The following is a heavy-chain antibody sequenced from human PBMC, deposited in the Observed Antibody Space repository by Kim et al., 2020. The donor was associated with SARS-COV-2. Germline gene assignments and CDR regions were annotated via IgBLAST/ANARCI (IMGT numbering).Heavy chain of an antibody. J-gene: IGHJ4*02. V-gene: IGHV4-39*01. CDR3: ARSWQWLGNFDY. D-gene: IGHD6-19*01. Sequence: YYSPSLESRVTISVDTSKNQFSLKLSSVTAADTAVYYCARSWQWLGNFDYWGQGTLVTVSS.